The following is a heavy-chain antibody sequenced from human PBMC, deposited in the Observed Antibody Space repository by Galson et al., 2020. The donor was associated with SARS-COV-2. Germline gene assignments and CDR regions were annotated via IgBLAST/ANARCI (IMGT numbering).Heavy chain of an antibody. Sequence: TGGLMSLSCAASGISFSDHAMHWVRQAPGKRLEWVTVITYDGSRKHYADSVTGRFIISRDDSKNTLYLEMNNLRPEDTAVYYCGRERRGFYIEYWGQGTLVTVSS. CDR1: GISFSDHA. CDR3: GRERRGFYIEY. J-gene: IGHJ4*02. CDR2: ITYDGSRK. V-gene: IGHV3-30-3*01.